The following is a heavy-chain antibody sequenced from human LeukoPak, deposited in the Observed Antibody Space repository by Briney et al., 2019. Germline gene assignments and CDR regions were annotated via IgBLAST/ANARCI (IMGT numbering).Heavy chain of an antibody. J-gene: IGHJ4*02. CDR1: GDSINSLDL. Sequence: SETLSLTCTVSGDSINSLDLWSWVRQPPGKGLEWIGEMYLSGTTHSNPSVKSRVTISIDKSKNQFFLNLSSVTAADTAVYYCAGLVGRYSSGLYYYYFDYWGQGTLVTASS. D-gene: IGHD3-22*01. V-gene: IGHV4-4*02. CDR3: AGLVGRYSSGLYYYYFDY. CDR2: MYLSGTT.